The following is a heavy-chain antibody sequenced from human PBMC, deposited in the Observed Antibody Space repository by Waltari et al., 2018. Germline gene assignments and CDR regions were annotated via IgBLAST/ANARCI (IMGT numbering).Heavy chain of an antibody. CDR3: ARVQPIANDAFDI. J-gene: IGHJ3*02. V-gene: IGHV4-59*11. Sequence: QVQLQESGPGLVKPSETLSLTCTVSGGSISSHYWSWIRQPPGKGLEWIGYIYYSGSTNYNPSLKSRVTISVDTSKNQFSLKLSSVTAADTAVYYCARVQPIANDAFDIWGQGTMVTVSS. CDR2: IYYSGST. D-gene: IGHD3-22*01. CDR1: GGSISSHY.